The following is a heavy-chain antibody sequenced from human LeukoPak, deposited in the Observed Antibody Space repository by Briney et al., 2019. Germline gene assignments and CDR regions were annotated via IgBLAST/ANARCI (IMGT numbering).Heavy chain of an antibody. D-gene: IGHD6-13*01. CDR3: ARATIAAAGIWGAFDI. V-gene: IGHV4-4*02. J-gene: IGHJ3*02. CDR1: GGSISSSNW. CDR2: IYHSGST. Sequence: PSGTLSLTCAVSGGSISSSNWWSWVRQPPGKGLEWIGEIYHSGSTNYNPSLKSRVTISVGKSRNQFSLKLSSVTAADTAVYYCARATIAAAGIWGAFDIWGQGTMVTVSS.